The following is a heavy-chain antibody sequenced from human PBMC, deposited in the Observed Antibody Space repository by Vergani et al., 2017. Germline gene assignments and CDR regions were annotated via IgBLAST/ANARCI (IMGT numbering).Heavy chain of an antibody. CDR3: SXVYYDSSRPYYYYYYMDV. Sequence: EVQLVESGGGLVQPGGSLRLSCAASGFTFSSYSMNWVRQAPGQGLEWVSYISSISSTIYYADSVKGRFTISRDNAKNSLYLQMNSLRDEDTAVYYCSXVYYDSSRPYYYYYYMDVWGKGTTVTVSS. CDR2: ISSISSTI. J-gene: IGHJ6*03. V-gene: IGHV3-48*02. D-gene: IGHD3-22*01. CDR1: GFTFSSYS.